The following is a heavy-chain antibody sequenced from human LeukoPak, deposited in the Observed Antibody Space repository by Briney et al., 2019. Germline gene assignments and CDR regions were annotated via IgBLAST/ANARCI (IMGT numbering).Heavy chain of an antibody. CDR1: GGSISSGGYS. CDR3: AGRTTVKRWFDP. CDR2: IYHSGST. V-gene: IGHV4-30-2*01. Sequence: PSETLSLTCAVSGGSISSGGYSWSWIRQPPGKGLEWIGYIYHSGSTYYNPSLKSRVTISVDRSKNQFSLKLSSVTAADTAVYYCAGRTTVKRWFDPWGRGTLVTVSS. J-gene: IGHJ5*02. D-gene: IGHD4-4*01.